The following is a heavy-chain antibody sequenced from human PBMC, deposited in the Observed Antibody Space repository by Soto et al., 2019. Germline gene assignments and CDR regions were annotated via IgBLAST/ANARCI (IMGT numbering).Heavy chain of an antibody. CDR3: ASPAEPLDTAMLKGLAH. J-gene: IGHJ4*02. D-gene: IGHD5-18*01. Sequence: QVQLVQSGAELKKPGSSVNVSCKASGGTFSNNAIIWVRQAPGQGLEWMGGIIPLFGTPRYAQNFQGRLTITADESSSTAYMQLNILRYEDTAVYYCASPAEPLDTAMLKGLAHWGQGSLVTVSS. CDR2: IIPLFGTP. V-gene: IGHV1-69*01. CDR1: GGTFSNNA.